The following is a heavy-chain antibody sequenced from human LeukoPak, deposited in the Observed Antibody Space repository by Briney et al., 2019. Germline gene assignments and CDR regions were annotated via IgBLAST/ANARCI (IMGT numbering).Heavy chain of an antibody. CDR2: IYHSGST. Sequence: SETLSLTCTVSGGSISSGGYYWSWIRQPPGKGLEWIGYIYHSGSTYYNPSLKSRVTISVDRSKNQFSLKLSSVTAADTAVYYCARGERGSSLFDYWGQGTLVTVSS. V-gene: IGHV4-30-2*01. J-gene: IGHJ4*02. CDR1: GGSISSGGYY. D-gene: IGHD1-26*01. CDR3: ARGERGSSLFDY.